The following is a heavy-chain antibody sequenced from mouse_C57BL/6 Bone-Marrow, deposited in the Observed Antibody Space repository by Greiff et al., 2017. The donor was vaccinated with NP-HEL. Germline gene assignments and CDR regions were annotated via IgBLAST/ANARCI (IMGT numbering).Heavy chain of an antibody. V-gene: IGHV2-5*01. D-gene: IGHD1-1*01. J-gene: IGHJ1*03. CDR2: IWRGGST. CDR1: GFSFTSYG. CDR3: AKNRYGSGYDWYFDV. Sequence: VHLVESGPGLVQPSQCLSITCTASGFSFTSYGVHWVRQSPGKGLEWLGVIWRGGSTDYNAAFMSRLSITKDNSKSQVFFKMNSLQADETAIYYCAKNRYGSGYDWYFDVWGTGTTVTVAS.